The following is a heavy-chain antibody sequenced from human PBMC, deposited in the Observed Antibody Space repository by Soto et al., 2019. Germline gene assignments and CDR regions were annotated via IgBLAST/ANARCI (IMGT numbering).Heavy chain of an antibody. V-gene: IGHV3-15*01. CDR3: TTDEVIAVAGFDYFDY. CDR2: IKSKTDGGTT. Sequence: LRLSFAASGFTFSNAWMSWVRQAPGKGLEWVGRIKSKTDGGTTDYAAPVKGRFTISRDDSKNTLYLQMNSLKTEDTAVYYCTTDEVIAVAGFDYFDYWGQGALVTVSS. J-gene: IGHJ4*02. D-gene: IGHD6-19*01. CDR1: GFTFSNAW.